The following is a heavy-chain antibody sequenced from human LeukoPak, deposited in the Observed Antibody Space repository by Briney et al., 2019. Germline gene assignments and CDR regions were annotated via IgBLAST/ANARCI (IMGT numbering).Heavy chain of an antibody. Sequence: PSETLSLTXAVYGGSFSGYYWSWIRQPAGKGLEWIGRIYTSGSTNYNPSLKRRVTMSVDTSKNQFSLKLSSVTAADTAVYYCARDSSDYDFWSGYLEDWFDPWGQGTLVTVSS. CDR2: IYTSGST. J-gene: IGHJ5*02. CDR1: GGSFSGYY. CDR3: ARDSSDYDFWSGYLEDWFDP. V-gene: IGHV4-4*07. D-gene: IGHD3-3*01.